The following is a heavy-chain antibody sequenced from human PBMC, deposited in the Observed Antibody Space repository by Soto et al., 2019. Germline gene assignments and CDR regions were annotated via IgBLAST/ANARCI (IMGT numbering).Heavy chain of an antibody. J-gene: IGHJ6*02. V-gene: IGHV3-30*18. Sequence: PGGSLRLSCAASGFTFSSYGMHWVRQAPGKGLEWVAVISYDGSNKYYADSVKGRFTISRDNSKNTLYLQMNSLRAEDTAVYYCAKAQRCSGGSCYPSYYYGMDVWGQGTTVTVS. CDR1: GFTFSSYG. D-gene: IGHD2-15*01. CDR2: ISYDGSNK. CDR3: AKAQRCSGGSCYPSYYYGMDV.